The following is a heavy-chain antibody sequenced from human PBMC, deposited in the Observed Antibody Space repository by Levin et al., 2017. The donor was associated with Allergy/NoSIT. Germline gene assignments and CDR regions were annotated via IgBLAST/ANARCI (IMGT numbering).Heavy chain of an antibody. D-gene: IGHD1-1*01. V-gene: IGHV3-23*01. Sequence: GGSLRLSCAVSGFTISDYAMAWVRQAPGKGLEWVSVITGGGFNTYYGDSVKGRFTVSRDDSKNTLYLDLNSLRAEDTAVYYCAKKQGGTSGFSFDVWGQGTMVTVSS. CDR2: ITGGGFNT. CDR3: AKKQGGTSGFSFDV. CDR1: GFTISDYA. J-gene: IGHJ3*01.